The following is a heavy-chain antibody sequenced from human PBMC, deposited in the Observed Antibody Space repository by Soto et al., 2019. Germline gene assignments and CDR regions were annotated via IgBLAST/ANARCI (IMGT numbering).Heavy chain of an antibody. CDR1: GFTFSSYA. V-gene: IGHV3-23*01. J-gene: IGHJ4*02. CDR3: VIYLNAIYGYYFDF. Sequence: PGGSLRLSCAASGFTFSSYAMSWVRQAPGKGLEWVSAISGSGGSTYYADSVKGRFTISRDNSKNTLYLQMNSLRAEDTAVYYCVIYLNAIYGYYFDFPGQGPLVTVSS. CDR2: ISGSGGST. D-gene: IGHD3-3*01.